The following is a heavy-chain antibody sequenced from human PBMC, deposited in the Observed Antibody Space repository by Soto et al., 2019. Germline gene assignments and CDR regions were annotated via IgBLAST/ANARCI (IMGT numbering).Heavy chain of an antibody. CDR3: CYSRTQERKLFDP. CDR1: GFTFSSYS. D-gene: IGHD6-13*01. V-gene: IGHV3-21*01. Sequence: GGSLRLSCAASGFTFSSYSMNWVRQAPGKGLEWVSSISSSSSYIYYADSVKGRFTISRDNAKNSLYLQMNSLRAEDTAVYYRCYSRTQERKLFDPWGQGTLVTVSS. J-gene: IGHJ5*02. CDR2: ISSSSSYI.